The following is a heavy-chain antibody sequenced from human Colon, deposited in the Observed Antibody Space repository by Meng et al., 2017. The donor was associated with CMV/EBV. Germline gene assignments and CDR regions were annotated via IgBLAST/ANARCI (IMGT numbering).Heavy chain of an antibody. CDR2: IYNSGSA. CDR3: VRGGRAPYSPVDH. D-gene: IGHD4-11*01. CDR1: GDSINSGAYL. J-gene: IGHJ4*02. Sequence: SGDSINSGAYLWTWIRPPPGKGLEWIGHIYNSGSAFYNPSLKTRFTISIDTSKNQLSLNLISVTAADMAVYYCVRGGRAPYSPVDHWGQGTLVTVSS. V-gene: IGHV4-30-4*08.